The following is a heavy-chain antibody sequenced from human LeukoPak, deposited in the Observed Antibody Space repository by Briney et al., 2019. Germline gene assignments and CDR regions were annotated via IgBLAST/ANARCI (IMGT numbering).Heavy chain of an antibody. CDR3: ARGAIAVAGTGVNFDY. CDR2: IIPILGIA. Sequence: SVKVSCKASGGTFSSYAISWVRQAPGQGLEWMGRIIPILGIANYAQRFQGRVTITADKSTSTAYMELSSLRSEDTAVYYCARGAIAVAGTGVNFDYWGQGTLVTVSS. CDR1: GGTFSSYA. D-gene: IGHD6-19*01. V-gene: IGHV1-69*04. J-gene: IGHJ4*02.